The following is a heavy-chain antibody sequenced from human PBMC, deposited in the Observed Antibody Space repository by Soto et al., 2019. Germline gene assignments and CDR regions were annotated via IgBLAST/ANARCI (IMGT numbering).Heavy chain of an antibody. CDR3: AHRVLRTVFGLVTTTAIYFDF. CDR1: GFSLTTSGVG. D-gene: IGHD3-3*01. J-gene: IGHJ4*02. Sequence: QITLNESGPTVVRPTETLTLTCRFSGFSLTTSGVGVAWIRQSPGKAPEWLALIYWDDDKRYSASLKSRLTITKDTSKNQVVLTVSDLDTTDTATYYCAHRVLRTVFGLVTTTAIYFDFWGQGTPVAVSS. V-gene: IGHV2-5*02. CDR2: IYWDDDK.